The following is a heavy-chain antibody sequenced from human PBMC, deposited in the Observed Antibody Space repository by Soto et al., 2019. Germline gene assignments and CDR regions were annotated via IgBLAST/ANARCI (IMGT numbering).Heavy chain of an antibody. CDR3: ARDWRQMSRGGFFDY. CDR2: IVPLSGTP. J-gene: IGHJ4*02. CDR1: GGNSNSYS. Sequence: QVRLVQSGVEVKKPGSSVKLSCKVSGGNSNSYSIAWVRQAPGQGLQWLGTIVPLSGTPNHAQQFQARVTITADTSTNTAYLELSSLRSEDTAIYYCARDWRQMSRGGFFDYWGQGSLVTISS. V-gene: IGHV1-69*06. D-gene: IGHD3-16*01.